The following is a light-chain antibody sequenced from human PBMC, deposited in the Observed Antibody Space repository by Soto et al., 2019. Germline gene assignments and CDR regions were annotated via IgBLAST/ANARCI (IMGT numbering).Light chain of an antibody. CDR3: TSYASGSSHVV. V-gene: IGLV2-14*01. CDR2: DVN. Sequence: QSALTQPASVSGSPGQSITLSCTGTSSDIGGYDYVSWYQRHPGKAPKLIIYDVNNRPSGVSNRFSGSKSGNTASLTISGLQAEDEADYYCTSYASGSSHVVFGGGNQLTVL. CDR1: SSDIGGYDY. J-gene: IGLJ2*01.